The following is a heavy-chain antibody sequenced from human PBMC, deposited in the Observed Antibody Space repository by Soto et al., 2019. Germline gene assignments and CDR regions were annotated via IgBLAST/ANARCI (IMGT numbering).Heavy chain of an antibody. CDR1: GYTFFTYD. V-gene: IGHV1-18*01. CDR2: ISTYSGDT. CDR3: AKNQGVELVPLATVDWFDP. Sequence: ASVKVSCKASGYTFFTYDISWVRQAPGQGLEWMGWISTYSGDTKYAQKFQGRVTMTTDTSTTTAYLELRSLRSDDTAVYHCAKNQGVELVPLATVDWFDPWGQGSVVTVS. J-gene: IGHJ5*02. D-gene: IGHD1-26*01.